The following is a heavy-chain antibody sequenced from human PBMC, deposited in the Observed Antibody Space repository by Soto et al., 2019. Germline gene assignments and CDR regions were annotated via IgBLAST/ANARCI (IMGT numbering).Heavy chain of an antibody. CDR1: GFTFSSYA. CDR2: ISGSGDST. D-gene: IGHD6-19*01. CDR3: AKGVQGIAVAGTGYFQH. V-gene: IGHV3-23*01. Sequence: EVQPLESGGGLVQPGGSLRLSCAASGFTFSSYAMSWVRQAPGKGLEWVSGISGSGDSTYYADSVKGRFTISRDNSKNTLYLQMNSLRDEDTAVYYCAKGVQGIAVAGTGYFQHWGQGTLVTVSS. J-gene: IGHJ1*01.